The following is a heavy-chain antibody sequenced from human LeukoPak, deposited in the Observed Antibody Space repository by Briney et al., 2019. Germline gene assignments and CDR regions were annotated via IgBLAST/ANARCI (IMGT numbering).Heavy chain of an antibody. Sequence: GASVKVSCKASGYTFTSYDINWVRQATGQGLEWMGWMNPNSGNTGYAQKFQGRVTMTRNTSISTAYMGLSSLRSEDTAVYYCARDPYYGDYTDSSTRFDYWGQGTLVTVSS. CDR3: ARDPYYGDYTDSSTRFDY. D-gene: IGHD4-17*01. J-gene: IGHJ4*02. CDR1: GYTFTSYD. CDR2: MNPNSGNT. V-gene: IGHV1-8*01.